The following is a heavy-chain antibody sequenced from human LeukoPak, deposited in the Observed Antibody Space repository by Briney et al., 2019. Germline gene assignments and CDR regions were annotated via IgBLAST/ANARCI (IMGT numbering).Heavy chain of an antibody. CDR3: ARDGDYYDSSGRNHYFDY. J-gene: IGHJ4*02. CDR2: ISSSSSSYI. CDR1: GFTFSSYS. D-gene: IGHD3-22*01. V-gene: IGHV3-21*04. Sequence: GGSLRLSCAASGFTFSSYSMNWVRQAPGKGLEWVSSISSSSSSYIYYADSVKGRFTISRDNAKNSLYLQMNSLRAEDTAVYYCARDGDYYDSSGRNHYFDYWGQGTLVTVSS.